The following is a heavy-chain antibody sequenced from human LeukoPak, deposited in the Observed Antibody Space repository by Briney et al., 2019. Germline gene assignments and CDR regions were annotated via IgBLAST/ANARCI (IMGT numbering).Heavy chain of an antibody. CDR1: GYSFTSYW. J-gene: IGHJ4*02. CDR3: ARHLTAMAAAIDY. Sequence: GESLQISCQGSGYSFTSYWIGWVRQMPGKGLEWMGIIYPGDSDTRYSPSFQGQVTISADKSISTAYLQWSSLKASDTAMYYCARHLTAMAAAIDYWGQGTLVTVSS. D-gene: IGHD5-18*01. V-gene: IGHV5-51*01. CDR2: IYPGDSDT.